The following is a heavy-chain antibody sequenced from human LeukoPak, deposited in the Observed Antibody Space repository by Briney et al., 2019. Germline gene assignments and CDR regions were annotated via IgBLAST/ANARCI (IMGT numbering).Heavy chain of an antibody. CDR3: AKGPHSGNYDSSGLAVDY. J-gene: IGHJ4*02. V-gene: IGHV3-74*01. CDR2: ISGDGSSA. Sequence: GGSVRLSCAASGFASGFTFSSYWMHWVRQAPGKGPVWDSRISGDGSSAYHADSVEGRFTISRDNAKNTLYLQMNSLRAEDTAVYYCAKGPHSGNYDSSGLAVDYWGQGTLVTVSS. CDR1: GFTFSSYW. D-gene: IGHD3-22*01.